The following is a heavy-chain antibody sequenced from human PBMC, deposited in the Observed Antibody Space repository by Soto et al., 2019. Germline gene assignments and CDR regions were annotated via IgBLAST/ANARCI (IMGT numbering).Heavy chain of an antibody. CDR2: ISYDGSNK. CDR1: GFIFSSYD. CDR3: AKDQGSGSVIDY. D-gene: IGHD1-26*01. J-gene: IGHJ4*02. Sequence: QVQLVESGGGVVQPGRSLRLSCAASGFIFSSYDMHWVRQAPGKGLEWVAVISYDGSNKYYADSVKGRFTISRDNSKNTLYLQMNRLRAEDTAVYYCAKDQGSGSVIDYWGPGTLVTVAS. V-gene: IGHV3-30*18.